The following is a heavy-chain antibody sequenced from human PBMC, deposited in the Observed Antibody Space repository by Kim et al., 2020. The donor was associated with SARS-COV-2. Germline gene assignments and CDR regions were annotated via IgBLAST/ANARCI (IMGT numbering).Heavy chain of an antibody. Sequence: GGSLRLSCAASGFTFRSYAMSWVRQAPGKGLDWVSVITETGGRSYDASVKGRLTISSGDSKNTLHLLMNNLRIADAAVYYCVRREGHRGGNDFDFWGLGT. CDR3: VRREGHRGGNDFDF. V-gene: IGHV3-23*01. CDR1: GFTFRSYA. J-gene: IGHJ4*02. CDR2: ITETGGR.